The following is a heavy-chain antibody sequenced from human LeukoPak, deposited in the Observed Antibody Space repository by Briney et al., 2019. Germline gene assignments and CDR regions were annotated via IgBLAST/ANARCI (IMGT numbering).Heavy chain of an antibody. J-gene: IGHJ4*02. Sequence: SVKVSCKASGGTFSSYAISWVRQAPGQGLEWMGGIIPIFGAANYAQKFQGRVTITTDESTSTAYMELSSLRSEDTAVYYCASSLLWFGEFHIRTFDYWGQGTLVTVSS. CDR2: IIPIFGAA. D-gene: IGHD3-10*01. V-gene: IGHV1-69*05. CDR1: GGTFSSYA. CDR3: ASSLLWFGEFHIRTFDY.